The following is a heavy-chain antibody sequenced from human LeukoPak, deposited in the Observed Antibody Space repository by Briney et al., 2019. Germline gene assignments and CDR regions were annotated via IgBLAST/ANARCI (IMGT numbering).Heavy chain of an antibody. CDR3: AREGPETYFFDF. Sequence: ASVKVSCKASGGTFSSYAISWVRQAPGQGLEYMGIIRPSGSTAYAQKFQGRVTMTRDTSTSAVYMELSSLRSEDTAVYYAREGPETYFFDFWGQGTLVTVSS. D-gene: IGHD5-24*01. J-gene: IGHJ4*02. CDR1: GGTFSSYA. CDR2: IRPSGST. V-gene: IGHV1-46*01.